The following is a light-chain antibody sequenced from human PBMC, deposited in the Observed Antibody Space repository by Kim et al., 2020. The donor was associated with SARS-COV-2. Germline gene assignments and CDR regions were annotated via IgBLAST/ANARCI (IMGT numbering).Light chain of an antibody. CDR2: EAS. J-gene: IGLJ3*02. Sequence: QSALTQPASVSGSPGQSITISCTGTSSDVGSYNLVSWYQQHSGKAPKLMIYEASKRPSGVSNRFSGSKSGNTASLTISGLQAEDEADYYYCSYVDSSTLVFGGGTQLTVL. V-gene: IGLV2-23*01. CDR1: SSDVGSYNL. CDR3: CSYVDSSTLV.